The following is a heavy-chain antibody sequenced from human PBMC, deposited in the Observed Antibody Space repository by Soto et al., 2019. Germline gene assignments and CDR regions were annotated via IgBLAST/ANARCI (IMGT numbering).Heavy chain of an antibody. CDR3: VRDGTKTLRDWLDP. CDR1: GASISGFY. J-gene: IGHJ5*02. D-gene: IGHD1-1*01. CDR2: IYATGTT. V-gene: IGHV4-4*07. Sequence: SETLSLTCTVSGASISGFYWSWIRKSAGKGLEWIGRIYATGTTDYNPSLKSRVMMSVDTSKKQFSLKLRSVTAADTAVYYCVRDGTKTLRDWLDPWGQGISVTVS.